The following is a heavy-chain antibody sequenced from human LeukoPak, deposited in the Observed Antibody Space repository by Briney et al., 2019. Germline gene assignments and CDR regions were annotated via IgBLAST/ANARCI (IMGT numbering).Heavy chain of an antibody. Sequence: GGSLRLSCAASGFTFSSYSMNWVRQAPGKGLEWVSFISSSSSYIYYADSMKGRFTISRDNAKNSLYLQMNSLRAEDTAVYYCANLPQGQWLVRNDAFDIWGQGTMATVSS. D-gene: IGHD6-19*01. J-gene: IGHJ3*02. CDR2: ISSSSSYI. CDR1: GFTFSSYS. CDR3: ANLPQGQWLVRNDAFDI. V-gene: IGHV3-21*04.